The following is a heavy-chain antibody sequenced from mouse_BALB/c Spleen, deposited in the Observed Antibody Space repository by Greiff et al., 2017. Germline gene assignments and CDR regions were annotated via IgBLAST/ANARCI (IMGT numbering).Heavy chain of an antibody. CDR2: IHYSGST. CDR1: GYSITSGYS. J-gene: IGHJ4*01. V-gene: IGHV3-1*02. Sequence: EVKLVESGPDLVKPSQSLSLTCTVSGYSITSGYSWYWIRQCPGNKLEWTDYIHYSGSTNYNPTIKRRIPITRNTSKNQFFLQLNSVTHEDTTTYYCGGGSEYYDMDYWGQGTSVTVSS. CDR3: GGGSEYYDMDY.